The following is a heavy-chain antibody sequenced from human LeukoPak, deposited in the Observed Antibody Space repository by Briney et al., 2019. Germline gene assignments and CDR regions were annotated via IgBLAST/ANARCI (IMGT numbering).Heavy chain of an antibody. V-gene: IGHV1-8*03. CDR2: MNPNSGST. D-gene: IGHD1-26*01. Sequence: GASVKVSCKASGYTFTSYDINWVRQATGQGLEWMGWMNPNSGSTGYAQKFQGRVTITRNTSISTAYMELRSLRSDDTAVYYCARGGGSYPFDYWGQGTLVTVSS. J-gene: IGHJ4*02. CDR1: GYTFTSYD. CDR3: ARGGGSYPFDY.